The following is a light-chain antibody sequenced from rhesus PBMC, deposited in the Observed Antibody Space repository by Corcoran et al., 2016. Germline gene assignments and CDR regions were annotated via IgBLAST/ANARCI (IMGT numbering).Light chain of an antibody. V-gene: IGKV1-44*02. CDR2: AAS. J-gene: IGKJ3*01. CDR3: QQHNSHPLT. CDR1: QTISSY. Sequence: DIQMTQSPSSLSASVGDRVTITCRASQTISSYLAWYQQKQGKVPKLLIYAASSLESGVPSLFSGSGSGTEFTLTNSSLQPEDFATYYCQQHNSHPLTFGPGTKLDIK.